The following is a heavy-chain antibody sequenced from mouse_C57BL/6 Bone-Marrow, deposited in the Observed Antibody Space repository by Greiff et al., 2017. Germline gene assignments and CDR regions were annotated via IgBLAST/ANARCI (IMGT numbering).Heavy chain of an antibody. Sequence: QVQLQQPGAELVKPGASVKMSCKASGYTFTSYWITWVKQTPGQGLEWIGDIYPGSGSTNYNEKFKSKATLTVDTSSSTAYMQLSSLTSESSAVYYCASFDEGFDYWGQGTTLTVSS. CDR1: GYTFTSYW. V-gene: IGHV1-55*01. CDR2: IYPGSGST. J-gene: IGHJ2*01. CDR3: ASFDEGFDY.